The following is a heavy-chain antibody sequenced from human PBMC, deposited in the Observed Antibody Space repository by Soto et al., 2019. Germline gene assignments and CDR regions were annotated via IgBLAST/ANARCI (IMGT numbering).Heavy chain of an antibody. J-gene: IGHJ6*02. D-gene: IGHD1-20*01. CDR1: GFVFKNYE. V-gene: IGHV3-48*03. Sequence: GGSLRLSCVASGFVFKNYEMNWVRQAPGKGLEWISYISNSGNTIYVADSMRGRFTISRDNAKNSLFLQMNSLRADDTAVYYCARDIDNRDYYYGLDVWGQGTTVTISS. CDR2: ISNSGNTI. CDR3: ARDIDNRDYYYGLDV.